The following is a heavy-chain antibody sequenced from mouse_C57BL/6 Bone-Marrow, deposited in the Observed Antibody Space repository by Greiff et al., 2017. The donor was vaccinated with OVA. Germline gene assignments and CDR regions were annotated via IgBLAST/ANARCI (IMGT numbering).Heavy chain of an antibody. CDR3: ARDYYGRSWYFDV. CDR2: IDPSDSET. J-gene: IGHJ1*03. Sequence: QVQLQQPGAELVRPGSSVKLSCKASGYTFTSYWMHWVKQRPIQGLEWIGNIDPSDSETHYNQKFKDKATLTVDKSSSTAYMQLSSLTSEDSAVDYCARDYYGRSWYFDVWGTGTTVTVSS. V-gene: IGHV1-52*01. D-gene: IGHD1-1*01. CDR1: GYTFTSYW.